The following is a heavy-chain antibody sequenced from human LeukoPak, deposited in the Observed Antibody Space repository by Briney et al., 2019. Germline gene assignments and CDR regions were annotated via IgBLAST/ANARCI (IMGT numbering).Heavy chain of an antibody. CDR1: GYTSSSYG. Sequence: ASVKVSCKSSGYTSSSYGFSWMRQAPGQGLEWMGWISTYNGNTNYAQKFQGRVTMTTDTSTSTAYMELRSLRSDDTAVYYCARDVPGSIGTTVRFDPWGQGTLVTVSS. D-gene: IGHD1-1*01. CDR2: ISTYNGNT. V-gene: IGHV1-18*01. J-gene: IGHJ5*02. CDR3: ARDVPGSIGTTVRFDP.